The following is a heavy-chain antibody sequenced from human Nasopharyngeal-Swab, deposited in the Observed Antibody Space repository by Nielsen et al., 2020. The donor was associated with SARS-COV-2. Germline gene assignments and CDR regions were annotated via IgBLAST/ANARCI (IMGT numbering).Heavy chain of an antibody. Sequence: SVKVSCKASGGTFRTYAISWVRQAPGQGLEWMGGIIPIFGTANYAQKFQGRVTITADSSPSTAYMELSSLRSEDTAVYYCARGVVSGSYGSLTDAFEIWGQGTMITVSS. J-gene: IGHJ3*02. CDR1: GGTFRTYA. CDR3: ARGVVSGSYGSLTDAFEI. D-gene: IGHD1-26*01. V-gene: IGHV1-69*06. CDR2: IIPIFGTA.